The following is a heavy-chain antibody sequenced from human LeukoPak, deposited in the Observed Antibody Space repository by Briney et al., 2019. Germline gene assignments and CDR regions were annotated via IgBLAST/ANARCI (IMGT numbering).Heavy chain of an antibody. CDR2: MGTSGDSP. J-gene: IGHJ4*02. CDR3: ARDWSADY. V-gene: IGHV3-23*01. CDR1: GLTFSSYA. Sequence: GXSLRLSCTASGLTFSSYAMTWVRQAPGKGLVWVSAMGTSGDSPKYADSVKGRFTMSRDSSKNTVYLQMNSLRPEDTAVYYCARDWSADYWGQGTLVTVSS.